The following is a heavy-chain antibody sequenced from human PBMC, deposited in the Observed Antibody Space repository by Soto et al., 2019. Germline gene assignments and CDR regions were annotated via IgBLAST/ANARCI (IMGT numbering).Heavy chain of an antibody. CDR1: GFTFSSYG. CDR3: ARDREYRAYYYYYMDV. V-gene: IGHV3-33*01. J-gene: IGHJ6*03. Sequence: GESLKISCAASGFTFSSYGMHGVRQGPGNGLEWVAVIWYDGSNKYYADSVKGRFTISRDNSKNKLYLQMNSLRAEDTAVYYCARDREYRAYYYYYMDVWGKGTTVTVSS. D-gene: IGHD2-2*01. CDR2: IWYDGSNK.